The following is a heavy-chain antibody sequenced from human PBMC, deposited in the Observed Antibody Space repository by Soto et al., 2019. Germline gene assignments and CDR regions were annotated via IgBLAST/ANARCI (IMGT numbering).Heavy chain of an antibody. CDR3: AKDRGDMEVLPPAKAHYSSYGMDV. CDR2: IRGSNTST. J-gene: IGHJ6*02. Sequence: PGGSLRLSFAASGFTFSSYAMSWVRQAPGKGLEWVSFIRGSNTSTYYADSVRGRFTISRDNSKNMLYLQMNSMRAEDTAIYYCAKDRGDMEVLPPAKAHYSSYGMDVWGQGTMVTVSS. V-gene: IGHV3-23*01. D-gene: IGHD2-2*01. CDR1: GFTFSSYA.